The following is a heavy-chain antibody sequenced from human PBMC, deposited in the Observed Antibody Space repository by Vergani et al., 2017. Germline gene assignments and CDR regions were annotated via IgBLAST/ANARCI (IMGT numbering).Heavy chain of an antibody. Sequence: QVQLQESGPGLVKPSQTLSLTCTVSGCSISSGSYYWSWIRQPAGKGLEWIGRIYTSGSTNYNPSLKSRVTMSVDTSKNQFSLKLSSVTAADTAVYYCARSFGAAGPLDYWGQGTLVTVSS. CDR3: ARSFGAAGPLDY. D-gene: IGHD6-25*01. J-gene: IGHJ4*02. V-gene: IGHV4-61*02. CDR1: GCSISSGSYY. CDR2: IYTSGST.